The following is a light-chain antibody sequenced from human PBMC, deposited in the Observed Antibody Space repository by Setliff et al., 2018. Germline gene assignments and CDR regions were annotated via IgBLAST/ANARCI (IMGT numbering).Light chain of an antibody. Sequence: DIQMTQSPSSLSAFVGDRVTITCRASQGINSYLNWYQQKPGKAPRLLIYSASSLQSGVPSRFSGSGSATDFTLTISRLQPEDFATYYCQQSYRTPQTFGQGTKVDIK. CDR2: SAS. CDR1: QGINSY. V-gene: IGKV1-39*01. CDR3: QQSYRTPQT. J-gene: IGKJ1*01.